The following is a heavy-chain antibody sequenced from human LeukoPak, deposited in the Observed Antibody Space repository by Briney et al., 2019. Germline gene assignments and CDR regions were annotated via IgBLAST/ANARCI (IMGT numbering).Heavy chain of an antibody. V-gene: IGHV3-30*04. J-gene: IGHJ4*02. CDR1: GFTFSSYA. D-gene: IGHD7-27*01. CDR2: ISYDGSNK. CDR3: ARDGDWGRYDH. Sequence: PGGSLRLSCAASGFTFSSYAMHWVRQAPGKGLEWVAVISYDGSNKYYADSVKGRFTISRDNSKNTLYLQMNSLRAEDTAVYYCARDGDWGRYDHWGQGTLVIVSS.